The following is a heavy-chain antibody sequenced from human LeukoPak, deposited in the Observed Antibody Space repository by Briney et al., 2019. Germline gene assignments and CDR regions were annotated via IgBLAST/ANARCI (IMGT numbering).Heavy chain of an antibody. V-gene: IGHV4-30-2*01. D-gene: IGHD6-13*01. CDR1: GGSISSGGYS. J-gene: IGHJ4*02. Sequence: SETLSLTCAVSGGSISSGGYSWSWIRQPPGKGLEWIGYIYHSGSTNYNPSLKSRVTISVDTSKNQFSLKLSSVTAADTAVYYCARSRYSSSWYAYWGQGTLVTVSS. CDR3: ARSRYSSSWYAY. CDR2: IYHSGST.